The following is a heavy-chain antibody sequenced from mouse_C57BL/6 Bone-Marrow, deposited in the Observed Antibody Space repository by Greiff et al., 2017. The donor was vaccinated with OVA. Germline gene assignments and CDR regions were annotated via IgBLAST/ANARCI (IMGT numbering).Heavy chain of an antibody. J-gene: IGHJ4*01. CDR1: GYTFTSYG. Sequence: EVQLQQSGAELVRPGSSVKMSCKTSGYTFTSYGINWVKQRPGQGLEWIGYIYIGNGYTAYNEKFKGKATLTSDTSSSTAYMQLSSLTSEDSAIYFCARPGVYYAMYYWGQGTSATVSS. CDR3: ARPGVYYAMYY. CDR2: IYIGNGYT. V-gene: IGHV1-58*01.